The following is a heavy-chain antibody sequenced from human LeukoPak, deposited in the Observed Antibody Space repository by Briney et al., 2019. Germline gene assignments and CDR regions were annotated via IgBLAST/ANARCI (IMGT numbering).Heavy chain of an antibody. CDR2: IYPGDSDT. Sequence: GESLKISCKGSGYSFTSYWIGWVRQMPGKGLEWMGIIYPGDSDTRYSPSFQGQVTISADKSISTAYLQWSSLKASDTAMYYCARHRLDGNPRDAFDIWGQGTMVTVSS. D-gene: IGHD4-23*01. CDR1: GYSFTSYW. V-gene: IGHV5-51*01. J-gene: IGHJ3*02. CDR3: ARHRLDGNPRDAFDI.